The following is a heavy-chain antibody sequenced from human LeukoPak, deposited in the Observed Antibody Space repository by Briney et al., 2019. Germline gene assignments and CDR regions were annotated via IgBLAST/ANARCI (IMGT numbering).Heavy chain of an antibody. CDR3: ARHATPYYDSSGPASFDP. CDR2: ISSSSSYI. J-gene: IGHJ5*02. Sequence: PGGSLRLSCAASGFTFSSYSMNWVRQAPGKGLEWVSSISSSSSYIYYADSVKGRFTISRDNAKNSLYLQMNSLRAEDTAVYYCARHATPYYDSSGPASFDPWGQGTLVTVSS. V-gene: IGHV3-21*04. D-gene: IGHD3-22*01. CDR1: GFTFSSYS.